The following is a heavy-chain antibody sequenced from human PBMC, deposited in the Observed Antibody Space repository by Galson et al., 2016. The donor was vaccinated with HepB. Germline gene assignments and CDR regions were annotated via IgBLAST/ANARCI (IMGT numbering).Heavy chain of an antibody. D-gene: IGHD6-13*01. CDR2: INAGNGNT. J-gene: IGHJ6*02. CDR1: GYTFTTYA. Sequence: SVKVSCKASGYTFTTYALHWVRQAPEQRLEWMGWINAGNGNTKYSQKFQGRVTITRDTSASTAYMELSRLRSQDTAVYYCARRLSIAAATLDVWGQGTTVTVSS. CDR3: ARRLSIAAATLDV. V-gene: IGHV1-3*01.